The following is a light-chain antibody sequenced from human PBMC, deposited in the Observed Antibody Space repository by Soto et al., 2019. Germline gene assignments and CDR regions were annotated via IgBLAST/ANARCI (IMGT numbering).Light chain of an antibody. CDR1: QIVSSTY. J-gene: IGKJ2*01. CDR3: QQYGRSSYT. V-gene: IGKV3-20*01. CDR2: GAS. Sequence: EIVLTQSPGPLSLSPGERATLSCRTSQIVSSTYLAWYQQKPGQAPRLLIYGASSRATGIPDRFSGSGSGTDFTLTISRLEPEDSAVYYCQQYGRSSYTFGQGTKLEIK.